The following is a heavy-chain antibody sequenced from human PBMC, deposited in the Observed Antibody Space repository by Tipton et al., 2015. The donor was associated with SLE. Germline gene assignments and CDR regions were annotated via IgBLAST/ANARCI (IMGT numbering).Heavy chain of an antibody. J-gene: IGHJ2*01. CDR3: ARTTIAAAGTWYFDL. CDR1: GGSFSAYY. V-gene: IGHV4-34*01. D-gene: IGHD6-13*01. Sequence: LRLSCAVYGGSFSAYYWSWIRQPPGKGLEWIGEINHSGSTNYNPSLKSRVTISVDMSKNQFSLKLSSVTAADTAVYYCARTTIAAAGTWYFDLWGRGTLVTVSS. CDR2: INHSGST.